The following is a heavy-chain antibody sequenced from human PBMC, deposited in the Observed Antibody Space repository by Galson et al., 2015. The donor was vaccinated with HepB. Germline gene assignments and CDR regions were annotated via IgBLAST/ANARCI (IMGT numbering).Heavy chain of an antibody. CDR2: INPNSGGT. Sequence: SVKVSCKASGYTFTGYYMHWVRQAPGQGLEWMGRINPNSGGTNYAQRFQDRVTMTRDTSISTAYMELNSLRSDDTAVYYCARGRYCSGGSCYSPFDSWGQGTLVTVSS. CDR3: ARGRYCSGGSCYSPFDS. J-gene: IGHJ4*02. D-gene: IGHD2-15*01. V-gene: IGHV1-2*06. CDR1: GYTFTGYY.